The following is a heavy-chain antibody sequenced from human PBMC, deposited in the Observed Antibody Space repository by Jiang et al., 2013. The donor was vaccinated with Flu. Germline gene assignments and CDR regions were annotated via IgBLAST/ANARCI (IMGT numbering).Heavy chain of an antibody. CDR2: IYYSGST. D-gene: IGHD4-17*01. CDR1: GGSISSYY. CDR3: ARHSGGDYEDYYYGMDV. J-gene: IGHJ6*01. V-gene: IGHV4-59*08. Sequence: GPGLVKPSETLSLTCTVSGGSISSYYWSWIRQPPGKGLEWIGYIYYSGSTNYNPSLKSRVTISVDTSKNQFSLKLSSVTAADTAVYYCARHSGGDYEDYYYGMDVWGQRDHGHRLL.